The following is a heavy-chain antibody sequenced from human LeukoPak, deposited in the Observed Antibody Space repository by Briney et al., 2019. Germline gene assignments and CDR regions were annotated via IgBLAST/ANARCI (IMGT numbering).Heavy chain of an antibody. CDR2: VYYSGTT. Sequence: SETLSLTCTVSGGSISSYYWSWIRQPAGKGLEWIGYVYYSGTTNYNPSLKSRVTISVDTSKNKFSLKLSSVTAADTAVYYCARVHGSSGRIDYWGQGTLVTVSS. J-gene: IGHJ4*02. V-gene: IGHV4-59*01. CDR3: ARVHGSSGRIDY. CDR1: GGSISSYY. D-gene: IGHD3-22*01.